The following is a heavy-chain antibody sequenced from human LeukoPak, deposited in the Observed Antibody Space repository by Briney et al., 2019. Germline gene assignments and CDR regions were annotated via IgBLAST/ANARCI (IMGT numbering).Heavy chain of an antibody. J-gene: IGHJ4*02. CDR3: ARDILTGYSDY. V-gene: IGHV4-59*01. D-gene: IGHD3-9*01. Sequence: SETLSLTCTVSGGSISSYYWSWIRQPPGEGLEWIGYIYYSGSTNYNPSLKSRVTISVDTSKNQFSLKLSSVTAADTAVYYCARDILTGYSDYWGQGTLVTVSS. CDR2: IYYSGST. CDR1: GGSISSYY.